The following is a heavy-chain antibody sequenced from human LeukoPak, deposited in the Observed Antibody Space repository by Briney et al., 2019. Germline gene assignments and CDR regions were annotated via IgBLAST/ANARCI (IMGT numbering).Heavy chain of an antibody. V-gene: IGHV3-21*01. CDR2: ISSSSSYI. CDR3: AREPHLGTAPSYSAFGI. D-gene: IGHD1-1*01. Sequence: GGSLRLSWAASGFTFSSYSMNWVRQAPGKGLEWVSSISSSSSYIYYADSVKGRFTISRDNPKNSLYLQMSRLIAEGTAVYYCAREPHLGTAPSYSAFGIWGQGTMVTVSS. CDR1: GFTFSSYS. J-gene: IGHJ3*02.